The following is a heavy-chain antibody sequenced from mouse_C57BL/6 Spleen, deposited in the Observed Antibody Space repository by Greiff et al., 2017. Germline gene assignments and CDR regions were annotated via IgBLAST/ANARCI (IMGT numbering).Heavy chain of an antibody. V-gene: IGHV3-6*01. CDR3: AHYDFYAMDY. Sequence: EVKLQESGPGLVKPSQSLSLTCSVTGYSITSGYYWNWIRQFPGNKLEWMGYISYDGSNNYNPSLKNRISITRDTSKNQFFLKLNSVTTEDTATYYCAHYDFYAMDYWGQGTSVTVSS. J-gene: IGHJ4*01. CDR2: ISYDGSN. CDR1: GYSITSGYY. D-gene: IGHD2-4*01.